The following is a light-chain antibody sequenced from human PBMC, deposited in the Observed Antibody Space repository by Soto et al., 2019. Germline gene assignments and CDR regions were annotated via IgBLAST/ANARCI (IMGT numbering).Light chain of an antibody. CDR3: QQYNSYWRA. CDR2: KAS. CDR1: QSISNS. Sequence: DIQMTQSPSTLSASVGDRVTITCRASQSISNSLAWYQQKPGKAPNLLIYKASSLQSVVQSRYGASGSGTDFNLTISSLQPDDFATYYCQQYNSYWRAFGQGTKVEIK. J-gene: IGKJ1*01. V-gene: IGKV1-5*03.